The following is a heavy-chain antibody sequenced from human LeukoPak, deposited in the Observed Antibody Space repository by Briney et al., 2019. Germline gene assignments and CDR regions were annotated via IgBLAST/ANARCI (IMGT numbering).Heavy chain of an antibody. J-gene: IGHJ4*02. CDR1: GFTFSGYA. CDR2: ISGSGGST. Sequence: GGSLRLSCAASGFTFSGYAMSWVRQAPGKGLEWVSAISGSGGSTYYADSVKGRFTISRDNSKNTLYLQMNSLRAEDTAVYYCAKGGDSSGWYGSYWGQGTLVTVSS. CDR3: AKGGDSSGWYGSY. V-gene: IGHV3-23*01. D-gene: IGHD6-19*01.